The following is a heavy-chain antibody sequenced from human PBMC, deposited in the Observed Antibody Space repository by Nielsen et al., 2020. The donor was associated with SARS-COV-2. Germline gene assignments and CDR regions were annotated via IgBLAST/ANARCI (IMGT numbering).Heavy chain of an antibody. J-gene: IGHJ4*02. V-gene: IGHV3-15*01. Sequence: VRQAPGKGLEWVGRIKSKTDGGTTDYAAPVKGRFTISRDDSKNTLYLQMNSLKTEDTAVYYCTTTTGTAEGDYWGQGTLVTVSS. CDR3: TTTTGTAEGDY. CDR2: IKSKTDGGTT. D-gene: IGHD1-1*01.